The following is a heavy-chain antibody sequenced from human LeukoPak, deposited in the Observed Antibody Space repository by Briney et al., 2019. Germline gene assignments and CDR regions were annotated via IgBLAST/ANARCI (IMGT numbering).Heavy chain of an antibody. D-gene: IGHD3-10*01. Sequence: SETLSLTCTVSGGSISSYYWSWIRQPPGKGLEWIGYIYYSGSTNYNPSLKSQVTISVDTSKNQFSLKLSSVTAADTAVYYCARGPRYYYGSGSYGMDVWGQGTTVTVSS. CDR1: GGSISSYY. CDR2: IYYSGST. CDR3: ARGPRYYYGSGSYGMDV. V-gene: IGHV4-59*01. J-gene: IGHJ6*02.